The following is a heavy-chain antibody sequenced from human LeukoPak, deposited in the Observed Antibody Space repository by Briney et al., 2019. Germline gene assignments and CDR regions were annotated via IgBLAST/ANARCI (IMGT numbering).Heavy chain of an antibody. V-gene: IGHV4-59*12. J-gene: IGHJ6*03. Sequence: PSETLSLTCTVSGGSISSYYWSWIRQPPGKGLEWIGYFYDSGNTDYNPSLKSRVTMSVDTSKNQFSLKLSSVTAADTAVYYCARGYMDVWGKGITVTVSS. CDR2: FYDSGNT. CDR1: GGSISSYY. CDR3: ARGYMDV.